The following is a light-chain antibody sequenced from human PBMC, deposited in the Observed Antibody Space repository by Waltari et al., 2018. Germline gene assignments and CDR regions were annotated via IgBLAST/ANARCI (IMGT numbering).Light chain of an antibody. CDR3: AAWDDSLGGWV. Sequence: QSVLTQPPSASGTPGQRVTISCSGSSSNIGRNTVNWSLHLPEPAPKLLIYRTDQRPSGVPDRFSGSKSGTSASLAISGPQSEDEADYFCAAWDDSLGGWVFGGGTRLTVL. CDR1: SSNIGRNT. CDR2: RTD. V-gene: IGLV1-44*01. J-gene: IGLJ3*02.